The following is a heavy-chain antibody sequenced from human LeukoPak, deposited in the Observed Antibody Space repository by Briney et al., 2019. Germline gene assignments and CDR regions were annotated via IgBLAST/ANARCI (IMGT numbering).Heavy chain of an antibody. V-gene: IGHV4-39*01. CDR2: IYDSGSI. Sequence: SETLSLTCTVSSGSISSSSYYWGWIRQAPGKGFEGISSIYDSGSIYYSSSLKIRLTISVDTSRIQLSLNLNSVAAADTAFYYCARRGRYAGNFFGDWGQGTLVTVSS. J-gene: IGHJ4*02. CDR1: SGSISSSSYY. D-gene: IGHD2-2*01. CDR3: ARRGRYAGNFFGD.